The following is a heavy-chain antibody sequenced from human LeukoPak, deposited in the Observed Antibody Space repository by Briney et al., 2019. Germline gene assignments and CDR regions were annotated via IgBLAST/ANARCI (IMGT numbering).Heavy chain of an antibody. J-gene: IGHJ4*02. V-gene: IGHV4-38-2*02. Sequence: PSETLSLTCAVSGYSISSGYYWGWIRQPPGKGLEWIGSIYHSRSTYYNPSLKSRVTISVDTSKNQFSLKLSSVTAADTAVYYCARDEWDLDYWGQGTLVTVSS. CDR3: ARDEWDLDY. CDR1: GYSISSGYY. CDR2: IYHSRST. D-gene: IGHD1-26*01.